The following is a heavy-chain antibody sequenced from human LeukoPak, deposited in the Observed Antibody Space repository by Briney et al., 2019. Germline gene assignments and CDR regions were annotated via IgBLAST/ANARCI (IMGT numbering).Heavy chain of an antibody. CDR2: IYYSGST. CDR1: GGSISSSSYY. J-gene: IGHJ4*02. D-gene: IGHD3-9*01. V-gene: IGHV4-39*01. CDR3: ARHLFTGYDLLPGPFGY. Sequence: PSETLSLTCTVSGGSISSSSYYWGWIRQPPGKGLEWIGSIYYSGSTYYNPSLKSRVTISVDTSKNQFSLKLSPVTAADTAVYYCARHLFTGYDLLPGPFGYWGQGTLVTVSS.